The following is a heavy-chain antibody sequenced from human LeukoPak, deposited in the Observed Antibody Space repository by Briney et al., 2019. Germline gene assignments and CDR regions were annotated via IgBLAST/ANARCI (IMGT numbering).Heavy chain of an antibody. CDR3: ARERIAVAGGEYYYYYGMDV. CDR2: INPNSGGT. J-gene: IGHJ6*02. V-gene: IGHV1-2*04. Sequence: ASVKVSCKASGYTFTGYYMHWVRQAPGQGLEWMGWINPNSGGTNYAQKFQGWVTMTRDTSISTAYMELSRLRSDDTAVYYCARERIAVAGGEYYYYYGMDVWGQGTTVTDSS. CDR1: GYTFTGYY. D-gene: IGHD6-19*01.